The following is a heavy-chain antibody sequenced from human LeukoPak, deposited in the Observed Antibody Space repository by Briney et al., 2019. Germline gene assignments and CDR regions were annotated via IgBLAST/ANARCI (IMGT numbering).Heavy chain of an antibody. CDR1: GYTFTGYY. J-gene: IGHJ4*02. CDR3: ARDLADILTGYYILGFAY. D-gene: IGHD3-9*01. V-gene: IGHV1-2*02. Sequence: GASVTVSCKASGYTFTGYYMHWVRQAPGQGLEWMGWVNHNSGGTNYAQKFQGRVTMTRDTSISTAYMELSRLRSDDTAVYYCARDLADILTGYYILGFAYWGQGTLVTVSS. CDR2: VNHNSGGT.